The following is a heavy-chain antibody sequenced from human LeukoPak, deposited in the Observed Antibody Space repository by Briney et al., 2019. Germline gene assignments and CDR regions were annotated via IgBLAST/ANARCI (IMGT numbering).Heavy chain of an antibody. CDR2: ISGSGGST. CDR1: GFTFSSYA. CDR3: AKELWFGDNYYYYYMDV. V-gene: IGHV3-23*01. D-gene: IGHD3-10*01. J-gene: IGHJ6*03. Sequence: GGSLRLSCAASGFTFSSYAMSWVRQAPGKGLEWVSAISGSGGSTYYADSVKGRFTISRDNSKNTLYLQMNSLRAEDTAVYYCAKELWFGDNYYYYYMDVWGKGTTVTISS.